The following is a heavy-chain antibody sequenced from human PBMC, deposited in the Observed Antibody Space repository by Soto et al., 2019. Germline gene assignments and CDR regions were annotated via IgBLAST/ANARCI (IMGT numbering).Heavy chain of an antibody. J-gene: IGHJ5*02. Sequence: SETLSLTCAVYGGSVNGYHWNWIRQPPGKGLEWIGEINHTGGTHYNPSLKSRVTMSVDTSKNQFSLRLSSVTAADTAIYYCATRITVFGLLIPPFDPWGQGTQVTVSS. CDR3: ATRITVFGLLIPPFDP. CDR2: INHTGGT. V-gene: IGHV4-34*01. D-gene: IGHD3-3*01. CDR1: GGSVNGYH.